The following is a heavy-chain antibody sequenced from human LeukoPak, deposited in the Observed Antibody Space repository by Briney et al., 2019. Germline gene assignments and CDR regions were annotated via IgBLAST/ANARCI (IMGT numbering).Heavy chain of an antibody. Sequence: SETLSLTCTVSGGSISGSSYYWGWIRQPPGKGLEWIGTIYYSGYTYYNPSLESRVTISVDTSKNQFSLKLSSVTAADTAVYYCARTVVVVIKPYFDYWGQGTLVTVSS. CDR2: IYYSGYT. CDR1: GGSISGSSYY. J-gene: IGHJ4*02. V-gene: IGHV4-39*01. CDR3: ARTVVVVIKPYFDY. D-gene: IGHD3-22*01.